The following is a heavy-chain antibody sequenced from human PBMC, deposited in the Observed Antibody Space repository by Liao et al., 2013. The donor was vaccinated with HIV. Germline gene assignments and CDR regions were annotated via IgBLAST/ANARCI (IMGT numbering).Heavy chain of an antibody. J-gene: IGHJ6*03. CDR3: ARSQGGSYFSSYSYFHMDV. V-gene: IGHV4-4*07. D-gene: IGHD1-26*01. CDR2: IYTSGDT. Sequence: QVQLQESGPGLVKPSETLSLTCTVSGGSISTYYWSWIRQPAGKGLEWIGRIYTSGDTNYNPSLKSRVTMSVDTSKNHFSLKLSSVTAADTAVYYCARSQGGSYFSSYSYFHMDVWGKGTTVTVSS. CDR1: GGSISTYY.